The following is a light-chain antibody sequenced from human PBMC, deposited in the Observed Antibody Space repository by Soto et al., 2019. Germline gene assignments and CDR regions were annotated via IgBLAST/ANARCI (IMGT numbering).Light chain of an antibody. CDR1: QSISSY. Sequence: DIQMTQSPSSLSASVGDRVTITCRASQSISSYLNWYQQKPGKAPKLLIYAASSLQSGVPSRFSGSGSGTDFTLTSSSLQPEDFATYYCQQSYSLFTFGPGTKVDIK. J-gene: IGKJ3*01. CDR3: QQSYSLFT. CDR2: AAS. V-gene: IGKV1-39*01.